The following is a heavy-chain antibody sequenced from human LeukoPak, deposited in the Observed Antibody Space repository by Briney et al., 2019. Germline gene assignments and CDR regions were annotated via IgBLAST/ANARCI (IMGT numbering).Heavy chain of an antibody. CDR2: ISANNGET. J-gene: IGHJ4*02. CDR3: ARVPPSAHQLLSSDY. V-gene: IGHV1-18*04. CDR1: GYTFCNYG. Sequence: AAVKLSCRASGYTFCNYGISWVRHAPGHGIEWMAWISANNGETRYAQNFQGRVTMTTDTSTSTAYLELRSLRSDDTAVYYCARVPPSAHQLLSSDYWGQGTQVTVSS. D-gene: IGHD2-2*01.